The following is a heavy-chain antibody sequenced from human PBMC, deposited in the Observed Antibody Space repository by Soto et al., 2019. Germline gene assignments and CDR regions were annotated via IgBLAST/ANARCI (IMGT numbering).Heavy chain of an antibody. D-gene: IGHD3-9*01. J-gene: IGHJ6*01. CDR2: IIGSGGSA. CDR3: ARHILITILGYYYGMDV. Sequence: EVRLLESGGGLVQPGGPLRLSCAASGFTFSSYAMSWVRQAPGKGLEWVSTIIGSGGSANDADSVKGRFTISRDSSKNTLYLQMNSLRADDTAVYYCARHILITILGYYYGMDVWGQGTTVTVSS. V-gene: IGHV3-23*01. CDR1: GFTFSSYA.